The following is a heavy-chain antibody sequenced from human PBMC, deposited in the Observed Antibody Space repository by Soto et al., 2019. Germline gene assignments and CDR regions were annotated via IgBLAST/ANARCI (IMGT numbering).Heavy chain of an antibody. Sequence: QVQLVESGGGLVKPGVSLRLSCAASGFTFSDYYISWNRQAPGKGLEWVSYISRSSSYTNYADSVKGRFTISRDNDKNSLYLQMNSLIAEDTAVYSCAAYSSSWYSFDYWGQGTQVTVSS. J-gene: IGHJ4*02. CDR1: GFTFSDYY. D-gene: IGHD6-13*01. CDR3: AAYSSSWYSFDY. V-gene: IGHV3-11*06. CDR2: ISRSSSYT.